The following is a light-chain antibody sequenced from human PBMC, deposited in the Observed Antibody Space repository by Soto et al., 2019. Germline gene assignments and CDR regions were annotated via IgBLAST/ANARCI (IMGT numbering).Light chain of an antibody. Sequence: QSALTQPPSASGSRGQSVTISCTGTSSDVGGYNYVSWYQQHPGKAPKLMIYEVSKRPSGVPDRFSGSKSGNTASLTVSGLQAEDEADYYCSSYAGSNNYVFGTGTKV. CDR3: SSYAGSNNYV. CDR2: EVS. CDR1: SSDVGGYNY. V-gene: IGLV2-8*01. J-gene: IGLJ1*01.